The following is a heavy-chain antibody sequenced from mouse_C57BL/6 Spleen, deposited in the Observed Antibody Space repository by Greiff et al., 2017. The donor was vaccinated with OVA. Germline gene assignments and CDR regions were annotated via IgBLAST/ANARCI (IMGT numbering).Heavy chain of an antibody. D-gene: IGHD2-3*01. J-gene: IGHJ2*01. V-gene: IGHV1-81*01. CDR2: IYPRSGNT. Sequence: VQLQQSGAELARPGASVKLSCKASGYTFTSYGISWVKQRTGQGLEWIGEIYPRSGNTYYNEKFKGKATLTADKSSSTAYMELRSLTSEDSAVYFCARLDDGYYQYYFDYWGQGTTLTVSS. CDR3: ARLDDGYYQYYFDY. CDR1: GYTFTSYG.